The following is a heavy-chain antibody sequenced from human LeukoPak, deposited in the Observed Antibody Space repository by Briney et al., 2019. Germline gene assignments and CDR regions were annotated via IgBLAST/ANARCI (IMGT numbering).Heavy chain of an antibody. D-gene: IGHD3-10*01. CDR3: AKDQISMVRGVILDPDY. CDR2: ISGSGGST. CDR1: GFPSSTYA. J-gene: IGHJ4*02. Sequence: GGSLRLSCAASGFPSSTYAMNWVRQAPGKGLEWVSGISGSGGSTYYADSVKGRFTISRDNSKNTLYLQMNSLRVEDTAVYYCAKDQISMVRGVILDPDYWRQGTLVIVSS. V-gene: IGHV3-23*01.